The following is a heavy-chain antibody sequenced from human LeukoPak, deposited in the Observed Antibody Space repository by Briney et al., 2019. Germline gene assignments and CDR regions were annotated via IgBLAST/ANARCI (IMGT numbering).Heavy chain of an antibody. CDR3: TSITKFRGASNYFDY. V-gene: IGHV4-4*02. D-gene: IGHD3-10*01. J-gene: IGHJ4*02. Sequence: PSGTLSLTCAVSGGSISSSNWWSWVRPPPGKGLEWIGEIYHSGSTNYNPSLKSRVTISVDKSKNQFSLKLSSVTAADTAVYYCTSITKFRGASNYFDYWGQGTLVTVSS. CDR2: IYHSGST. CDR1: GGSISSSNW.